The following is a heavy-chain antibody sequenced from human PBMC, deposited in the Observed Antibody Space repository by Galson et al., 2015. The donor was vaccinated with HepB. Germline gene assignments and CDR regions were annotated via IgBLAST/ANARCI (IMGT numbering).Heavy chain of an antibody. CDR3: ARQSLYYDSNYGMDV. Sequence: QSGAEVKKPGESLKISCKGSGYSLTSYWISWVRQMPGKGLEWMGIIYPGDSDTRYSPSFQGQVTISADKSISTAYLQWSSLKASDTAMYYCARQSLYYDSNYGMDVWGQGTTVTVSS. CDR2: IYPGDSDT. J-gene: IGHJ6*02. D-gene: IGHD3-22*01. CDR1: GYSLTSYW. V-gene: IGHV5-51*01.